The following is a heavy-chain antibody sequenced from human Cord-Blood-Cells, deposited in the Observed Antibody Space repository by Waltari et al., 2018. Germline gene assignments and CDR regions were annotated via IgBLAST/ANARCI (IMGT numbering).Heavy chain of an antibody. CDR3: ARRYKILGSGSYYDAFDI. Sequence: QVQLQQWGAGLLKPSETLSLTCAVYGGSFRGYYWSWIRQPPGKGLEWIGEINHSGSTNYNPSLKSRVTISVDTSKNQFSLKLSSVTAADTAVYYCARRYKILGSGSYYDAFDIWGQGTMVTVSS. J-gene: IGHJ3*02. D-gene: IGHD3-10*01. V-gene: IGHV4-34*01. CDR2: INHSGST. CDR1: GGSFRGYY.